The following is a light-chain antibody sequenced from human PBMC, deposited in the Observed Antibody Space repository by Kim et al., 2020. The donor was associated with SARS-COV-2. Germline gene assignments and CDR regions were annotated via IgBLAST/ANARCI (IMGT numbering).Light chain of an antibody. CDR3: QQYGSSPVT. V-gene: IGKV3-20*01. CDR1: HRVSSNY. Sequence: IVLTQSPGTLSLSPGERATLSCRASHRVSSNYLAWYQQKPGQAPRLLIYGVSSRATGIPDRFSGSGSGTDFTLTIRTLEPEDFAVYYCQQYGSSPVTFGGGTKVDIK. CDR2: GVS. J-gene: IGKJ4*01.